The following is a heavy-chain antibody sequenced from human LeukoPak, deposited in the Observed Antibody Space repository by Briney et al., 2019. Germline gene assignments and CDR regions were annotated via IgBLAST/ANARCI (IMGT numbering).Heavy chain of an antibody. J-gene: IGHJ4*02. Sequence: ASVRVSCKASGYTFSSYHVSWVRQAPGQGLEWMGWTSTYDGNTNYAQNFQGRVAMATDTSTSTAYMELRSLRSDDTAVYYCARVFATWYFDDWGQGTLVTVSS. CDR1: GYTFSSYH. V-gene: IGHV1-18*01. D-gene: IGHD2-15*01. CDR2: TSTYDGNT. CDR3: ARVFATWYFDD.